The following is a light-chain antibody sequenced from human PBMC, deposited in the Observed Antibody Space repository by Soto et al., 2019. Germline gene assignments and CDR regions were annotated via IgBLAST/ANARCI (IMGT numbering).Light chain of an antibody. J-gene: IGLJ1*01. CDR1: TSDVGGYDY. CDR2: EVR. Sequence: QSALTQPASVSGSPGQSITISCTGTTSDVGGYDYVSWYQHHPGKAPKLLIFEVRNRPSGVSSRFSGSRSANSASLTISGLQAEDEADYYCSSFTTSSTYVFGTGTKLTVL. V-gene: IGLV2-14*01. CDR3: SSFTTSSTYV.